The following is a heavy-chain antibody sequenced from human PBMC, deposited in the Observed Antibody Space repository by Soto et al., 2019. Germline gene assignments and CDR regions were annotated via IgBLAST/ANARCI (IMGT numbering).Heavy chain of an antibody. CDR2: IYWDVIK. V-gene: IGHV2-5*02. Sequence: QITLKESGPTLMKPTQTLTLTCTFSGFSLSTGGVGVGWLRQPPGKALEWLALIYWDVIKRFSPSLMSRLTITTDTSQNQVVLTMTNMDPVDTATYYCEHSASISPYYFDSWGQGTLVTVSS. J-gene: IGHJ4*02. CDR1: GFSLSTGGVG. D-gene: IGHD6-13*01. CDR3: EHSASISPYYFDS.